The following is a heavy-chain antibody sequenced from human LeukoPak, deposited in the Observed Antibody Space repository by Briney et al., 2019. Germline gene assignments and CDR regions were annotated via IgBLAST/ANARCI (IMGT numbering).Heavy chain of an antibody. J-gene: IGHJ4*02. CDR1: GFTFSSYA. Sequence: GGSLRLSCAASGFTFSSYAMSWVRQAPGKGLEWVSAISGSGGSTYYADSVKGRFTISRDNSKNTLYLQMNSLRAEDTAVYYCAKADYDSSRYSPYFDYWGQGTLVTVSS. CDR3: AKADYDSSRYSPYFDY. D-gene: IGHD3-22*01. V-gene: IGHV3-23*01. CDR2: ISGSGGST.